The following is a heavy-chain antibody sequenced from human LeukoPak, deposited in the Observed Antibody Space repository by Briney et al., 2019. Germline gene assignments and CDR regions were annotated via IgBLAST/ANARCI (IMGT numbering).Heavy chain of an antibody. CDR3: ARGRIAAAGTGNWFDP. D-gene: IGHD6-13*01. CDR2: INHSGST. J-gene: IGHJ5*02. V-gene: IGHV4-34*01. Sequence: SETLSLTCAVYGGSFSGYYWSWIRQPPGKGLEWIGEINHSGSTNYNPPLKSRVTISVDTSKNQFSLKLSSVTAADTAVYYCARGRIAAAGTGNWFDPWGQGTLVTVSS. CDR1: GGSFSGYY.